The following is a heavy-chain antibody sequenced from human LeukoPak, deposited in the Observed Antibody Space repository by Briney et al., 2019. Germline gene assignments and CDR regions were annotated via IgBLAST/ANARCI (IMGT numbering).Heavy chain of an antibody. CDR2: IIPIFGTP. Sequence: GALVKVSCKASGGTFSRYAISWVRQAPGQGLEWMGGIIPIFGTPNYAQKFQGRVTITADESTSTSSMELNSLRSEDTAVYYCARSAGGVPYCGGDCYSPPSYYYYMDVWGKGTSVTVSS. D-gene: IGHD2-21*01. CDR1: GGTFSRYA. V-gene: IGHV1-69*13. J-gene: IGHJ6*03. CDR3: ARSAGGVPYCGGDCYSPPSYYYYMDV.